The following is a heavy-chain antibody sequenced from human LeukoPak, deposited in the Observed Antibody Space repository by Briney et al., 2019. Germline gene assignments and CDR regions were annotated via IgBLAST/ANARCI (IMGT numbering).Heavy chain of an antibody. CDR1: GFTFSSYG. J-gene: IGHJ4*02. Sequence: GGSLRLSCAASGFTFSSYGMHWVRQAPGKGLEWVAFIRYDGNNKYYADSVKGRFTISRDNSKNTLYLQMNSLSAEDTAVYYCAKDGNYYGSGSYYSLWGQGTLVTVSS. CDR2: IRYDGNNK. CDR3: AKDGNYYGSGSYYSL. V-gene: IGHV3-30*02. D-gene: IGHD3-10*01.